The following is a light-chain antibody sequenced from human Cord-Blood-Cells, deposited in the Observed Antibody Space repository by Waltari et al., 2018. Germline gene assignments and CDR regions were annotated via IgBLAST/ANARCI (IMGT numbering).Light chain of an antibody. CDR1: SSDGGGYNY. CDR2: DVS. V-gene: IGLV2-14*01. Sequence: QSALTQPASVSGSPGQSLTLSCTGTSSDGGGYNYVSWYQQHPGKAPKLMIYDVSNRPSGVSNRFSGSKSGNTASLTISGLQAEDEADYYCSSYTSSSTRVFGTGTKVTVL. CDR3: SSYTSSSTRV. J-gene: IGLJ1*01.